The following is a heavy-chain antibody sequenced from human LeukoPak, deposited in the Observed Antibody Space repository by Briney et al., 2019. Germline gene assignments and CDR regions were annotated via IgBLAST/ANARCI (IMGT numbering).Heavy chain of an antibody. V-gene: IGHV1-2*02. CDR2: INPNSGGT. CDR1: GYTFTGYY. D-gene: IGHD3-22*01. Sequence: GASVKVSCKASGYTFTGYYMHWVRQAPGQGLEWMGWINPNSGGTNYAQKFLGRVTMTRDTSISTAYMELSRLRSDDTAVYYCARIPTYYYDSSGYYHRNWFDPWGQGTLVTVSS. J-gene: IGHJ5*02. CDR3: ARIPTYYYDSSGYYHRNWFDP.